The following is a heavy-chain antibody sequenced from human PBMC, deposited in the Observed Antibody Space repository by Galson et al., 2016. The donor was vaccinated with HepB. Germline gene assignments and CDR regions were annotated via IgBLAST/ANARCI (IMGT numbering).Heavy chain of an antibody. J-gene: IGHJ3*01. Sequence: SLRLSCAASGFTFSRHWMHWVRQAPGKGLVWVSRIKTDGTYADSLEGRFASTRDNAKNTLYLDMNSLRVKDTAIYYCARDGLGAFDLWGRGTVVTVSS. V-gene: IGHV3-74*01. CDR3: ARDGLGAFDL. CDR2: IKTDG. D-gene: IGHD7-27*01. CDR1: GFTFSRHW.